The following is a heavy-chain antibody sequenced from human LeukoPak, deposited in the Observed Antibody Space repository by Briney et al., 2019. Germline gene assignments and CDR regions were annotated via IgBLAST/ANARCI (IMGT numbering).Heavy chain of an antibody. CDR3: AIRPSVAYLGIYYYYGMDV. J-gene: IGHJ6*02. CDR2: IYYSGST. Sequence: SETLSLTCTVSGGSISSSSYYWGWIRQPPGKGLEWIGSIYYSGSTYYNPSLKSRVTISVDTSKNQFSLKLSSVTAADTAVYYCAIRPSVAYLGIYYYYGMDVWGQGTTVTVSS. D-gene: IGHD4-23*01. V-gene: IGHV4-39*01. CDR1: GGSISSSSYY.